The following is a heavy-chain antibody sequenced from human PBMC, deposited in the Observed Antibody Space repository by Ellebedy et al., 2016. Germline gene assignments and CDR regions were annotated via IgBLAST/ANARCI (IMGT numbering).Heavy chain of an antibody. CDR1: GYTFSDHY. J-gene: IGHJ4*02. D-gene: IGHD6-19*01. CDR2: INLKSGGT. Sequence: ASVKVSCNASGYTFSDHYIHWVRQAPGQGLEWMGWINLKSGGTNYVQTFHGRVTMTRETSISTANLDLSSLRLDDTAVYYCARAGSGWYEMDHWGQGTLVTVSS. CDR3: ARAGSGWYEMDH. V-gene: IGHV1-2*02.